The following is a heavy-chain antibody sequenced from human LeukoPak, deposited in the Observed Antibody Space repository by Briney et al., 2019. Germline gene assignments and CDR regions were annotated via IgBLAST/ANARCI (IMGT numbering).Heavy chain of an antibody. CDR3: ARGEDTAMVRNYYGMDV. V-gene: IGHV1-2*04. CDR2: INPNSGGT. CDR1: GYTFTGYY. Sequence: ASVKVSCKASGYTFTGYYMHWVRQAPGQGLEWMGWINPNSGGTNYAQKFQGWVTMTRDTSISTAYMELSRLRSDDTAVYYCARGEDTAMVRNYYGMDVWGKGITVTVSS. J-gene: IGHJ6*04. D-gene: IGHD5-18*01.